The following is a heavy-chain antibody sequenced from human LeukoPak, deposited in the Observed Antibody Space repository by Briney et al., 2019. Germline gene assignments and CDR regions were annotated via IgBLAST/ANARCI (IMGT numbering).Heavy chain of an antibody. J-gene: IGHJ4*02. Sequence: ASVKVSCKASGYTFTIFGISWVRQAPGQGLEWMGWISGYNGNTNYAQKLQGRVTMTTDTSTSTAYMELSRLRSDDTAVYYCARDVESSFDYWGQGTLVTVSS. CDR2: ISGYNGNT. CDR3: ARDVESSFDY. V-gene: IGHV1-18*01. CDR1: GYTFTIFG.